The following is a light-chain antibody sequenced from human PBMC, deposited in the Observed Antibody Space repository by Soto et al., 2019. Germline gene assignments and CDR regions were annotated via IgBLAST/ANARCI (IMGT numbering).Light chain of an antibody. CDR1: QSIGSS. Sequence: DIQMTQSPPSLSASVGDRVTITCRARQSIGSSLNWYQQKPGKAPDLLIYAASTLQSGVPSRFSGSGSGTDFALTIGSLQPEDFATYYCQQSYHTPTFGGGTKVELK. V-gene: IGKV1-39*01. CDR2: AAS. J-gene: IGKJ4*01. CDR3: QQSYHTPT.